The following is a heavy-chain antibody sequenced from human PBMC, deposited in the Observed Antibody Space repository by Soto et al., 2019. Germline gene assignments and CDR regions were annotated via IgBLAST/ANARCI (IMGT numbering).Heavy chain of an antibody. Sequence: PGESLKISCKGSGYTFTSYWIGWVRQMPGKGLEWMGIIYPDDSDTKYSPSFQGQVTISADKSISTAYLQWTSLKASDTAMYYCARHLSSSAVWFDPWGQRNQLTLS. CDR2: IYPDDSDT. CDR3: ARHLSSSAVWFDP. J-gene: IGHJ5*02. V-gene: IGHV5-51*01. CDR1: GYTFTSYW.